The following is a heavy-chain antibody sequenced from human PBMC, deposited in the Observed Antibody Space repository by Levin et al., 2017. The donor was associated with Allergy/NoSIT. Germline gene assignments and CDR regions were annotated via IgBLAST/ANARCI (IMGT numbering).Heavy chain of an antibody. CDR3: ARDRVAGPFDP. D-gene: IGHD6-19*01. J-gene: IGHJ5*02. CDR1: GGSISSYY. CDR2: IYYSGST. Sequence: PSETLSLTCTVSGGSISSYYWSWIRQPPGKGLEWIGYIYYSGSTNYNPSLKSRVTISVDTSKNQFSLKLSSVTAADTAVYYCARDRVAGPFDPWGQGTLVTVSS. V-gene: IGHV4-59*01.